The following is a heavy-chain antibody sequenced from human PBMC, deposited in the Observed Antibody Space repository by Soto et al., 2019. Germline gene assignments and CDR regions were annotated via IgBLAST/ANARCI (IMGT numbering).Heavy chain of an antibody. CDR3: PRQRTSVATQACFDD. J-gene: IGHJ4*02. CDR2: IYYSGST. CDR1: GGSINSRSYY. D-gene: IGHD1-1*01. Sequence: PSETLSLTCTVSGGSINSRSYYWGWIRQSPGKGLEWIGSIYYSGSTYYNLSLKSRVAMSVDTSKNQFSLKLRSVSAADTAVYYCPRQRTSVATQACFDDWDQGRLVTVSS. V-gene: IGHV4-39*01.